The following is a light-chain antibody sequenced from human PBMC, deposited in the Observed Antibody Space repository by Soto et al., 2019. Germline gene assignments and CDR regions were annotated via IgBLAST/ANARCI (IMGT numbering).Light chain of an antibody. J-gene: IGKJ5*01. V-gene: IGKV1-27*01. Sequence: DIQMTQSPSSLSASVGDNVTITCRAGQVISTSLAWYQQKPGKPPTLLIYAATTLQSGVPSRFSGSGSGTDFTLTISSLQPEDVATYYCQKYNSVPITFGQGTRLG. CDR2: AAT. CDR3: QKYNSVPIT. CDR1: QVISTS.